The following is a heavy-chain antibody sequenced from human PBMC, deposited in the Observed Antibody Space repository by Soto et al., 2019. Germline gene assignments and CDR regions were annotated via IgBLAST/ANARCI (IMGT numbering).Heavy chain of an antibody. V-gene: IGHV4-30-4*01. Sequence: QVQLQESGPGLVKPSQTLSLTCTVSGGSISSGDYYWSWFRQPPGKVLEWLGYIYYLGNTYYNPSLESRVSISVDTSKDQFSLELSSVTAADTAVYYCARGTIFAYFDYWGQGALVTVSS. CDR1: GGSISSGDYY. CDR3: ARGTIFAYFDY. J-gene: IGHJ4*02. CDR2: IYYLGNT. D-gene: IGHD3-3*01.